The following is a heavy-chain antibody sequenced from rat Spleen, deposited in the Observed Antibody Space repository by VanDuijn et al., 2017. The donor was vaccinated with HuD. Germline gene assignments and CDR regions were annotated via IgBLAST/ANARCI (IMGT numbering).Heavy chain of an antibody. V-gene: IGHV2-61*01. CDR3: AKHGNYGSYVGYFDY. D-gene: IGHD1-3*01. CDR2: IWKGGST. Sequence: QVQLKESGPGLVQPSRTLSLTCTVSGFSVTSYHVSWVRQPPGKGLEWVGAIWKGGSTDYNSALKSRLSISRDTSKNQVFLKMNSLQTDDTGTYYCAKHGNYGSYVGYFDYWGQGVMVTVSS. J-gene: IGHJ2*01. CDR1: GFSVTSYH.